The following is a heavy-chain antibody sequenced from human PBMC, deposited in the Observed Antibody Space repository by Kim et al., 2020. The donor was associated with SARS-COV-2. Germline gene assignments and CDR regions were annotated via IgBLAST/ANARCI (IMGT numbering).Heavy chain of an antibody. CDR3: ASSYCSGGSCPFYFDY. J-gene: IGHJ4*02. V-gene: IGHV1-69*01. D-gene: IGHD2-15*01. Sequence: KFQGRVTITADESTSTAYMELSSLRSEDTAVYYCASSYCSGGSCPFYFDYWGQGTLVTVSS.